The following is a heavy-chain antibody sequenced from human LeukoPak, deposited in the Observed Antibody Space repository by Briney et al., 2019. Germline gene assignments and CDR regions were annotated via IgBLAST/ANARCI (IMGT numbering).Heavy chain of an antibody. D-gene: IGHD3-10*01. CDR3: ARNYYGSGSFYVHN. V-gene: IGHV4-30-2*01. Sequence: PSQTLSLTCAVSGGSISNGGYSWSWIRQPPGKGLEWIGLIYHSGTTHYSPSLKSRLTFSLDKSKNQFSLKLASVTAADTALYYCARNYYGSGSFYVHNWGQGTLVTVSS. CDR2: IYHSGTT. J-gene: IGHJ4*02. CDR1: GGSISNGGYS.